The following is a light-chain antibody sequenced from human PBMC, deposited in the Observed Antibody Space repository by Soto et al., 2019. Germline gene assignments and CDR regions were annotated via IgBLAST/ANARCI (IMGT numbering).Light chain of an antibody. J-gene: IGLJ1*01. Sequence: QSALTQPASVSGSHGQSITISCTGTSSDVGGYNYVSWYQQHPGKAPKFMIYDVSSRPSGVSNRFSGSKSGNTASLTISGLQAEDEADYYCCSYTTSNTRQIVFGTG. V-gene: IGLV2-14*03. CDR3: CSYTTSNTRQIV. CDR2: DVS. CDR1: SSDVGGYNY.